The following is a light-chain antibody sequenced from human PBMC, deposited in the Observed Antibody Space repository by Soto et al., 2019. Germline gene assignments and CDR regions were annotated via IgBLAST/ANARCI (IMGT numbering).Light chain of an antibody. CDR3: GTWDDSLSAGV. CDR1: SSNIGRNY. V-gene: IGLV1-51*01. Sequence: QSVLTQPPSVSAAPGQRVTISCSGSSSNIGRNYVSWYQQLPGTAPKLLIYDINKRPSGIPDRFSGSKSGTSATLGITGLQTGDEADYYCGTWDDSLSAGVFGGGTKLTVL. CDR2: DIN. J-gene: IGLJ2*01.